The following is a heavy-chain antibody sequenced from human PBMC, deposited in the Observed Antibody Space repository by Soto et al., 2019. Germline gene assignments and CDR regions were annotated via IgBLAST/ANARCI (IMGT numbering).Heavy chain of an antibody. CDR3: ARPNGDYGGYFDY. J-gene: IGHJ4*02. CDR1: GGSISSSSYY. D-gene: IGHD4-17*01. Sequence: PSETLSLTCTVSGGSISSSSYYWGWIRQPPGKGLEWIGSIYYSGSTYYNPSLKSRVTISVDTSKNQFSLRLSSVTAADTAVYYCARPNGDYGGYFDYCGQGTLVTVSS. CDR2: IYYSGST. V-gene: IGHV4-39*01.